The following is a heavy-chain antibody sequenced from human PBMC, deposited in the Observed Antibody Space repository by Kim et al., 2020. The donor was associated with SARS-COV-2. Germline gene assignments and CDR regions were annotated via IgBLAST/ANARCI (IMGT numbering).Heavy chain of an antibody. J-gene: IGHJ4*02. CDR3: ARGIRYDSSGVDY. D-gene: IGHD3-22*01. V-gene: IGHV4-4*09. Sequence: CNPSLKRRVTLSVATSKNQFSLKLSSVTAADTAVYYCARGIRYDSSGVDYWGQGTLVTVSS.